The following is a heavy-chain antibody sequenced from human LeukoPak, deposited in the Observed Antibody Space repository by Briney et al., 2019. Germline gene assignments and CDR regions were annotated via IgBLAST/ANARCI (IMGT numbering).Heavy chain of an antibody. CDR1: GFTFSNYA. Sequence: PGGSLRLSCAATGFTFSNYAIHWGRQAPGKGLEWVSYISSSSSTIYYADSVEGRFTISRDNAKNSLYLQMNSLRDEDTAVYYCARDSHYGDFLFDYWGQGTLVTVSS. V-gene: IGHV3-48*02. CDR2: ISSSSSTI. D-gene: IGHD4-17*01. J-gene: IGHJ4*02. CDR3: ARDSHYGDFLFDY.